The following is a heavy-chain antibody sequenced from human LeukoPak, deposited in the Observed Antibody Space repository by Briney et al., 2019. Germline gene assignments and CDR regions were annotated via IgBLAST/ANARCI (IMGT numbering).Heavy chain of an antibody. Sequence: GGSLRLSCAASAFSFSKFAMIWFRQAPGKGLEWVSAITANGGYTLHADAVKGRFTVSRDNSKNTLYLQINSLRPEDTAMYYCAKDPNGDYIGAFDFWGQGTMVTVSS. J-gene: IGHJ3*01. D-gene: IGHD4-17*01. CDR2: ITANGGYT. V-gene: IGHV3-23*01. CDR3: AKDPNGDYIGAFDF. CDR1: AFSFSKFA.